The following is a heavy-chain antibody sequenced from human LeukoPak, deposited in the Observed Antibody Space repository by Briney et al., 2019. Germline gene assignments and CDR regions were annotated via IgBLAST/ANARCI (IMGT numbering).Heavy chain of an antibody. Sequence: SETLSLTCTVSGGSISSSSYYWGWIRQPPGKGLEWIGSIYYSGSTYYNPSLKSRVTISVDTSKNQFSLKLNSVTAADTAVYYCAREQYYYDSSGYYYSRYFDLWGRGTLVTVSS. CDR2: IYYSGST. J-gene: IGHJ2*01. CDR3: AREQYYYDSSGYYYSRYFDL. D-gene: IGHD3-22*01. CDR1: GGSISSSSYY. V-gene: IGHV4-39*07.